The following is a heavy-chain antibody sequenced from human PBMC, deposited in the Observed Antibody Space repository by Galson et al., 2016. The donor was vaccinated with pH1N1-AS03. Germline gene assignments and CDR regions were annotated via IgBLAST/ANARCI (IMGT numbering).Heavy chain of an antibody. Sequence: SVKVSCKASGGTFSTYGISWVRQATGQGLEWMGGIITIFGTTNYAQKFQGRVTITADESTSTAYLDLSSLRSEDTAVYYCAREGVLSDRAFNYYGMDVWGQGTTVSVPS. V-gene: IGHV1-69*13. J-gene: IGHJ6*02. D-gene: IGHD3-16*01. CDR3: AREGVLSDRAFNYYGMDV. CDR2: IITIFGTT. CDR1: GGTFSTYG.